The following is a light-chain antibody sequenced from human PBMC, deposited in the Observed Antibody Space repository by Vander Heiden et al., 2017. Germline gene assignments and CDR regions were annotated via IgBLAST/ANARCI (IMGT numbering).Light chain of an antibody. V-gene: IGKV1-16*02. CDR2: GAS. CDR3: QQYNSYPCT. J-gene: IGKJ3*01. CDR1: QGVANY. Sequence: DIQITQSPSSLSASVGDRVTITCRASQGVANYLAWFQQKPGQAPKSLIYGASSLQSGVPSKFSGSGYGTEFTLTISSLQPEDFATYFCQQYNSYPCTFGPGTKVDLK.